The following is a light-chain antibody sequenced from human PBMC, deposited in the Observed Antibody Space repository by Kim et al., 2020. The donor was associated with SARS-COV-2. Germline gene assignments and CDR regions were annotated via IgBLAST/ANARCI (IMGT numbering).Light chain of an antibody. V-gene: IGLV3-21*04. CDR3: PVWDSSSDHRVV. CDR2: YDS. Sequence: PGQTPRVYGGANSCGSKCVIWYQQTSGQAPILVISYDSDRPSGIPERISGSNSGNPAALTISRVEAGDETDYYCPVWDSSSDHRVVFGGGTLLTVL. CDR1: SCGSKC. J-gene: IGLJ2*01.